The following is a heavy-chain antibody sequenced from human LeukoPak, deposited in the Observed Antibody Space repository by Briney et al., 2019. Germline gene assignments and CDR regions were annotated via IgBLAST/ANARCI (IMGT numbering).Heavy chain of an antibody. CDR1: GYTFTSYG. V-gene: IGHV1-18*01. J-gene: IGHJ4*02. CDR2: ISAYNGNT. CDR3: ASLGPGYCSGGSCYGGFNFDY. Sequence: GASVKVSCKASGYTFTSYGISWLRQAPGQGLEWMGWISAYNGNTNYAQKLQGRVTMTTDESTSTAYMELSSLRSEDTAVYYCASLGPGYCSGGSCYGGFNFDYWGQGTLVTVSS. D-gene: IGHD2-15*01.